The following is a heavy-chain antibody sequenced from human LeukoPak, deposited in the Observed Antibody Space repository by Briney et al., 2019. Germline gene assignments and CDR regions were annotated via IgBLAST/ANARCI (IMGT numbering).Heavy chain of an antibody. CDR1: GYTFTGYY. J-gene: IGHJ3*02. CDR2: INPNSGGT. V-gene: IGHV1-2*06. D-gene: IGHD3-22*01. CDR3: ARDRGYYYDSSGYSDAFDI. Sequence: ASVKVSCKASGYTFTGYYMHWVRQAPGQGLEWMGRINPNSGGTNYAQKFQGRVTMTRDTSISTAYMELSRLRSDDTAVYYCARDRGYYYDSSGYSDAFDIWGQGTMVTVSS.